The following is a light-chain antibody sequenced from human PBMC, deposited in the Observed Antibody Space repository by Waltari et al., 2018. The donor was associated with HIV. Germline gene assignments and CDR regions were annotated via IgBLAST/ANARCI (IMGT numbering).Light chain of an antibody. CDR1: QDITTS. CDR3: QQGNAFPHT. Sequence: DIQMTQSSSSMFAFVGETVIIPCRASQDITTSLAWYQVKPGEAPKLLIYEASKLGTGFPPRFAGSGSGTDFTLTISSLQPEDFAVYYCQQGNAFPHTFGGGTRV. CDR2: EAS. J-gene: IGKJ4*01. V-gene: IGKV1-12*01.